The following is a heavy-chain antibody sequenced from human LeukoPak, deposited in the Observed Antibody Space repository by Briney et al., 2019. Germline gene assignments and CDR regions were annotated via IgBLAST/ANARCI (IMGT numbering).Heavy chain of an antibody. Sequence: PGASVTVSCKASGYTFTGYYMHWVRHAPGQGLEWMGWINPNSGGTSYAQKFQGRVTMTRDTSISTVYMELSRLTSGDTAVYYCARDYEVGTPGTAYEYFDYWGQGTRVTVSS. CDR1: GYTFTGYY. D-gene: IGHD1-1*01. CDR3: ARDYEVGTPGTAYEYFDY. CDR2: INPNSGGT. V-gene: IGHV1-2*02. J-gene: IGHJ4*02.